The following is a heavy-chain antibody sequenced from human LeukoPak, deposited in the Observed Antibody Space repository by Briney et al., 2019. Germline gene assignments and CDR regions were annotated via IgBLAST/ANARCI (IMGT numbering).Heavy chain of an antibody. CDR3: AILVVPAAIPPLFDY. J-gene: IGHJ4*02. CDR1: GYTFTGYY. V-gene: IGHV1-2*02. CDR2: INPNSGGT. D-gene: IGHD2-2*01. Sequence: ASVKVSCKASGYTFTGYYMHWVRQAPGQGLEWMGWINPNSGGTNDAQKFQGRVTMTRDTSISTAYMELSRLRSDDTAVYYCAILVVPAAIPPLFDYWGQGTLVTVSS.